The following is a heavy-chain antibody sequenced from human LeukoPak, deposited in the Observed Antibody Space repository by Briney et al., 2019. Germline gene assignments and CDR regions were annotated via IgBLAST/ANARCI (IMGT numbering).Heavy chain of an antibody. J-gene: IGHJ5*02. CDR3: ARDAYSSSWYGGLTGFWFDP. CDR1: GYTFTSYY. Sequence: PGASVKVSCKASGYTFTSYYMHWVRQAPGQGLEWMGIINPSGGSTSYAQKFQGRVTMTRDTSTSTVYMELSSLRSEDTAVYYCARDAYSSSWYGGLTGFWFDPWGQGTLVTVSS. D-gene: IGHD6-13*01. V-gene: IGHV1-46*01. CDR2: INPSGGST.